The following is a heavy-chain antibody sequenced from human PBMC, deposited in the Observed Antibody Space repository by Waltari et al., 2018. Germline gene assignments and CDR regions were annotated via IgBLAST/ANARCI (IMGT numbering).Heavy chain of an antibody. CDR2: IGYDKNDK. V-gene: IGHV3-30*02. J-gene: IGHJ4*02. CDR1: GSTFSSDA. D-gene: IGHD1-26*01. CDR3: ASYTGSPSRPGPPSL. Sequence: VQVLESGGGVGQPGGSLRLSCAAPGSTFSSDAMPWVRQGPGKGLDLVAFIGYDKNDKYYGGSVKGRFTISRDNSKNMLYVEMNSLRPEDTGLYYCASYTGSPSRPGPPSLWGQGTLVIVSS.